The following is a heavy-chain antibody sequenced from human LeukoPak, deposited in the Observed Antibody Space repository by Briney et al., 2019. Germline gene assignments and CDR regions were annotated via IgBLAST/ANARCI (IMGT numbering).Heavy chain of an antibody. J-gene: IGHJ6*02. CDR2: ISSSGEST. V-gene: IGHV3-23*01. CDR1: GFTFSSYG. CDR3: AKVRACSTTSCYRTYGMDV. D-gene: IGHD2-2*01. Sequence: GGSLRLSCAASGFTFSSYGMTWVRQAPGKGLEWVAVISSSGESTYYADSVKGRFTISRDTSKNTLYLQTNSLRAEDTALYYCAKVRACSTTSCYRTYGMDVWGQGTTVTVPS.